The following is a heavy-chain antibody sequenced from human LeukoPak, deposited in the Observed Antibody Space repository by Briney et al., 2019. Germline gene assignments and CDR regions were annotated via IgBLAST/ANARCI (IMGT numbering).Heavy chain of an antibody. V-gene: IGHV1-18*01. D-gene: IGHD6-13*01. CDR3: AREGYSSSWYVWGAFDI. J-gene: IGHJ3*02. CDR1: GYTFTSYG. CDR2: ISAYNGNT. Sequence: ASVKVSCKASGYTFTSYGISWVRQAPGQGLEWMGWISAYNGNTNYAQKLQGRVTMTTYTSTSTAYMELRSLRSDDTAVYYCAREGYSSSWYVWGAFDIWGQGTMVTVSS.